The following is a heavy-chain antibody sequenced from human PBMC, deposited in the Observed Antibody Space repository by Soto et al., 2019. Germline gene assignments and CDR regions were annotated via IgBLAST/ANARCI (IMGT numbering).Heavy chain of an antibody. CDR1: GFTFSSYS. J-gene: IGHJ4*02. CDR3: ARDHGGAPAFDY. V-gene: IGHV3-21*01. CDR2: ISSSSSYI. Sequence: GGSLRLSCAASGFTFSSYSMNWVRQGPGKGLGWVSSISSSSSYIYYADSVKGRFTISRDNAKNSLYLQMNSLRAEDTAAYYCARDHGGAPAFDYWGQGTLVTVSS. D-gene: IGHD4-17*01.